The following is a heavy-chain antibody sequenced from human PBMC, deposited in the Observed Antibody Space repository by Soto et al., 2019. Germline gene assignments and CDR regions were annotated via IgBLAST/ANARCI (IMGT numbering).Heavy chain of an antibody. Sequence: SETLSLTCTVSGGSISSCGYYWIWIRQSPGKGLEWIGYIYYSGSTNYNPSLKSRVTISLDTSKNQLSLKLSPVTAADTAVYYCARGAAVAGRFDYWGQGALVTVSS. CDR1: GGSISSCGYY. CDR2: IYYSGST. D-gene: IGHD6-19*01. CDR3: ARGAAVAGRFDY. J-gene: IGHJ4*02. V-gene: IGHV4-61*08.